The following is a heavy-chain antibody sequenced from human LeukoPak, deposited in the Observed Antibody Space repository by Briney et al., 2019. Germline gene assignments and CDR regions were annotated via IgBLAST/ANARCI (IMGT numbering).Heavy chain of an antibody. V-gene: IGHV3-30*02. CDR2: IRYDGSVK. CDR1: GFTFSSYT. Sequence: GSLRLSCAASGFTFSSYTMFWVRQAQGKGLEWVAYIRYDGSVKYYADSVKGRFTISRDNSENTLYLQMNSLRPEDTAVYYCAKSHAAAVAGSNYYFDHWGQGTLVSVCS. J-gene: IGHJ4*02. D-gene: IGHD6-19*01. CDR3: AKSHAAAVAGSNYYFDH.